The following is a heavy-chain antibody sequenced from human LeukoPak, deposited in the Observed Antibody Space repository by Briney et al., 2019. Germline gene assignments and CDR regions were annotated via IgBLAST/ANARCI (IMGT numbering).Heavy chain of an antibody. CDR1: GFTFSSYG. CDR3: ARGSVYDSSGYYYKPLYYFDY. D-gene: IGHD3-22*01. J-gene: IGHJ4*02. V-gene: IGHV3-33*01. CDR2: IWYDGSNK. Sequence: PGGSLRLSCAASGFTFSSYGMHWVRQAPGKGLEWVAVIWYDGSNKYYADSVKGRFTISRDNSENTLYLQMNSLRAEDTAVYYCARGSVYDSSGYYYKPLYYFDYWGQGTLVTVSS.